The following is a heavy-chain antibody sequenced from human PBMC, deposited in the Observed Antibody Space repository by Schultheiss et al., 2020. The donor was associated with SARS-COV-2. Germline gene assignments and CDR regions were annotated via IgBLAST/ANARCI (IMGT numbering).Heavy chain of an antibody. CDR3: ARGSAVTTSNWFDP. V-gene: IGHV4-38-2*02. CDR1: GYSISSGYY. J-gene: IGHJ5*02. Sequence: SETLSLTCTVSGYSISSGYYWGWIRQPPGKGLEWIGSIYTSGSTNYNPSLKSRVTMSVDTSKNQFSLKLSSVTAADTAVYYCARGSAVTTSNWFDPWGQETLVTVSS. D-gene: IGHD4-17*01. CDR2: IYTSGST.